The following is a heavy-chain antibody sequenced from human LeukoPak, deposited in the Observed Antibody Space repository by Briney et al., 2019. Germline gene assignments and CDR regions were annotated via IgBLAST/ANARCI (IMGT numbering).Heavy chain of an antibody. D-gene: IGHD3-22*01. CDR3: ARHFTYYYDSSGYPRDSFDI. CDR1: YGSISGYY. Sequence: SETLSLTCSVSYGSISGYYRSWIRQSPGKELVWIGYIYYSGSTNYNPSLKSRVTISADMSKNQVSLKLSSVTAADTALYYCARHFTYYYDSSGYPRDSFDIWGHGTMVTVSS. V-gene: IGHV4-59*08. CDR2: IYYSGST. J-gene: IGHJ3*02.